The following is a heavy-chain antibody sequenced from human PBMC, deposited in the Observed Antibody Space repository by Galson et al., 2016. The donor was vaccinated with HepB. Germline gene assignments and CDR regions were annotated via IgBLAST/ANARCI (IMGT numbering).Heavy chain of an antibody. V-gene: IGHV4-39*07. CDR3: ARSQGCGGDCYSDY. CDR2: VFHSGSA. D-gene: IGHD2-21*02. CDR1: GGSISTGLYY. J-gene: IGHJ4*02. Sequence: SETLSLTCTVSGGSISTGLYYWAWIRQPPGKGLEWIGSVFHSGSAYYNWSLKSRLTISIDTSKNQFSLKVVSVTAADTAVYYCARSQGCGGDCYSDYWGQGTLVTVSS.